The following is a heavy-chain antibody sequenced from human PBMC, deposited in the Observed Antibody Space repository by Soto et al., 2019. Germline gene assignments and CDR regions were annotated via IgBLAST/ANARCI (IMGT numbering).Heavy chain of an antibody. Sequence: KPSETLSLTCAVYGGSFSGYYWSWIRQPPGKGLEWIGEINHSGSTNYNPSLKSRVTISVDTSKNQFSLKLSSVTAADTAVYYCARGRGRGWGQGTLVTVSS. CDR1: GGSFSGYY. J-gene: IGHJ4*02. D-gene: IGHD3-16*01. V-gene: IGHV4-34*01. CDR3: ARGRGRG. CDR2: INHSGST.